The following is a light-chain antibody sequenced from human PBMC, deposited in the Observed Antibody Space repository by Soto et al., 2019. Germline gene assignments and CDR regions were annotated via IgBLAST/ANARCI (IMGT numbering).Light chain of an antibody. CDR3: QQYGSSPRT. V-gene: IGKV3-20*01. Sequence: EIVLTQSPGTLSLSPGERATLSCRASQSVRSNHLAWYQQKPGQAPRLLIYDASSRATGIPDRFSGSGSGTDFTLTISRLEPEEFAVYYGQQYGSSPRTFGRGTKLEI. CDR1: QSVRSNH. J-gene: IGKJ2*01. CDR2: DAS.